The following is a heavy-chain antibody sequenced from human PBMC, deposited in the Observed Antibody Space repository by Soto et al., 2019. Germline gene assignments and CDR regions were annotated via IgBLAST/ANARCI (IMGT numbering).Heavy chain of an antibody. CDR3: ARDQGYSSGWHLPDFDY. CDR1: CYTLTSYC. V-gene: IGHV1-18*01. CDR2: ISAYNGNT. D-gene: IGHD6-19*01. Sequence: APVKVFCKASCYTLTSYCISWVGQAPGQSLEWMGWISAYNGNTNYAQKLQGGVTMTTDTSTSTAYMELRSLRSDDTAVYYCARDQGYSSGWHLPDFDYWGQGTLVTVSS. J-gene: IGHJ4*02.